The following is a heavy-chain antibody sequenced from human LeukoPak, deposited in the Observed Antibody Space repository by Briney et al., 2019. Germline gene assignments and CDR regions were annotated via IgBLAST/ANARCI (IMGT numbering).Heavy chain of an antibody. J-gene: IGHJ6*02. CDR1: GGSISSSNW. CDR2: IYHSGST. CDR3: ARDSRDSTSIYGMDV. V-gene: IGHV4-4*02. Sequence: RTSETLSLTCAVSGGSISSSNWWSWVRQPPGKGLEWIGEIYHSGSTNYNPSLKSRVTISVDKSKNQFSLKLSSVTAADTAVYYCARDSRDSTSIYGMDVWGQGTTVTVSS. D-gene: IGHD2-2*01.